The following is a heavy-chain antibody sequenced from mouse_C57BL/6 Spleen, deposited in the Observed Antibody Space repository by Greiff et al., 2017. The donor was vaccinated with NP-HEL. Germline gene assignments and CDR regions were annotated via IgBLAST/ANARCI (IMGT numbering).Heavy chain of an antibody. CDR1: GFNIKNTY. J-gene: IGHJ4*01. CDR3: AISNATVVATVDYAMDY. Sequence: EVQGVESVAELVRPGASVKLSCTASGFNIKNTYMHWVKQRPEQGLEWIGRIDPANGNTKYAPKFQGKATITADTSSNTAYLQLSSLTSEDTAIYYCAISNATVVATVDYAMDYWGQGTSVTVSS. CDR2: IDPANGNT. D-gene: IGHD1-1*01. V-gene: IGHV14-3*01.